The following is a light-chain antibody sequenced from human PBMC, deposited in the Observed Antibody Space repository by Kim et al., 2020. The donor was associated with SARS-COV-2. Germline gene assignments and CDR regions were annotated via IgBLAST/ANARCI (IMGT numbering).Light chain of an antibody. CDR1: ELGTKY. CDR2: QDN. J-gene: IGLJ3*02. CDR3: QAWDSVTVV. V-gene: IGLV3-1*01. Sequence: SVSPGQTASITCAGDELGTKYTYWYRQKPGQSPVVVIYQDNKRPSGIPERFSGSNSGNTATLTIGETQAMDEADYYCQAWDSVTVVFGGGTQLTVL.